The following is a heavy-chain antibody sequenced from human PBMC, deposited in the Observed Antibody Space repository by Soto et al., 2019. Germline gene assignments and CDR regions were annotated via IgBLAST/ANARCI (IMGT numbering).Heavy chain of an antibody. CDR3: ARATGTTLYHWFDP. V-gene: IGHV4-39*01. CDR2: IYYSGST. D-gene: IGHD1-7*01. J-gene: IGHJ5*02. CDR1: GGSISSSSYY. Sequence: QLQLQESGPGLVKPSETLSLTCTVSGGSISSSSYYWGWIRQPPGKGLEWIGSIYYSGSTYYNPSLKSRVTISVDTSKNQFSLKLSSVTAADTAVYYCARATGTTLYHWFDPWGQGTLVTVSS.